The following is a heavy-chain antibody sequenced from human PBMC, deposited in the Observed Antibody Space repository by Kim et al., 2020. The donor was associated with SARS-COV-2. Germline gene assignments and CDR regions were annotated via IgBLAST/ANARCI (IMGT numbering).Heavy chain of an antibody. CDR1: GFTFGDYA. J-gene: IGHJ6*03. V-gene: IGHV3-49*04. CDR2: IRSKAYGGTT. Sequence: GGSLRLSCTASGFTFGDYAMSWVRQAPGKWLEWVGFIRSKAYGGTTEYAASVKGRFTISRDDSKSIAYLQMNSLKTEDTAVYYCTREPRKSIAVAGTLFPRYYYYYYMDVWGKGTTVTVSS. CDR3: TREPRKSIAVAGTLFPRYYYYYYMDV. D-gene: IGHD6-19*01.